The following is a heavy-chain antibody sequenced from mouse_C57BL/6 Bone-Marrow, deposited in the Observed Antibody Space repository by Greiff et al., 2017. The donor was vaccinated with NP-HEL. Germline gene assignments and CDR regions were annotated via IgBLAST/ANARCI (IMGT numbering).Heavy chain of an antibody. CDR2: IDPETGGT. CDR3: TRRKRGFDY. J-gene: IGHJ2*01. Sequence: VQLKESGAELVRPGASVTLSCKASGYTFTDYEMHWVKQTPVHGLEWIGAIDPETGGTAYNQKFKGKAILTADKSSSTAYMELRSLTSEDSAVYYCTRRKRGFDYWGQGTTLTVSS. CDR1: GYTFTDYE. V-gene: IGHV1-15*01.